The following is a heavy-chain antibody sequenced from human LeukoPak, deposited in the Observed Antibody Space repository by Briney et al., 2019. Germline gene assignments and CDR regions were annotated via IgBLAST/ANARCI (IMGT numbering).Heavy chain of an antibody. V-gene: IGHV4-59*01. CDR2: IHYSGTT. CDR3: ARSNAFDV. Sequence: LETLSLTCTVSGGSINNSYWNWIRQPPGKGLEWIGYIHYSGTTDYNPSLKSRVTISIDTSKNQFSLNLSSMTAADTAVYYCARSNAFDVRGQGTMVTVSS. CDR1: GGSINNSY. J-gene: IGHJ3*01.